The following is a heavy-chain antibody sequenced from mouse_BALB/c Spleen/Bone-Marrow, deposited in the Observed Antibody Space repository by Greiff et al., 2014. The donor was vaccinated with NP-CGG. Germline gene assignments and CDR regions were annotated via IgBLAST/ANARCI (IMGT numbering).Heavy chain of an antibody. CDR3: VRGNYGNYVDYFDF. V-gene: IGHV5-6-3*01. CDR2: INGNGGST. D-gene: IGHD2-1*01. CDR1: GFTFSNYG. J-gene: IGHJ2*01. Sequence: DVQLVESGGGLVQPGGSLKLSCAASGFTFSNYGMSWVRQTPDKRLELVATINGNGGSTYYPDSVKGRFTISRDTAKNTLYLQMSSLKSEGTAMYYCVRGNYGNYVDYFDFWGQGTTLTVSS.